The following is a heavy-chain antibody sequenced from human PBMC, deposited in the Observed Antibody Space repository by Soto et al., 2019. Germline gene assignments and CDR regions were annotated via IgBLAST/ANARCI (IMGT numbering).Heavy chain of an antibody. D-gene: IGHD2-2*01. Sequence: QVQLQQWGAGLLKPSETLSLTCAVYGGSFSGYYWSWIRQPPGKGLEWIGEINHSGSTNYNPSLKSRVALSVDTSKNQFSLKLSAVTAADTAVYYCARGGRIVVPAASHRSNWFDPWGQGTLVTVSS. CDR2: INHSGST. J-gene: IGHJ5*02. CDR3: ARGGRIVVPAASHRSNWFDP. CDR1: GGSFSGYY. V-gene: IGHV4-34*01.